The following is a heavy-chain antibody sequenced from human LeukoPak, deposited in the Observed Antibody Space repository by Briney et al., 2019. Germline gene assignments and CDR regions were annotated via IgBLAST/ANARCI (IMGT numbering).Heavy chain of an antibody. CDR2: IYPGDSDT. CDR1: GYSFTSYW. V-gene: IGHV5-51*01. Sequence: GESLKISCKGSGYSFTSYWIGWVRQMPGKGLEWMGIIYPGDSDTRYSPSFKGQVTISAAKSISTAYMQWSSLKDSDTAMYYCARSTYYDFWSGQLSDAFDIWGQGTMVTVSS. J-gene: IGHJ3*02. D-gene: IGHD3-3*01. CDR3: ARSTYYDFWSGQLSDAFDI.